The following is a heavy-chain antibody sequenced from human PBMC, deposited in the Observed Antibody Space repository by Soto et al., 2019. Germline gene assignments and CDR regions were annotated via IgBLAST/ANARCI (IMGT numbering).Heavy chain of an antibody. CDR2: IGYDGSNK. Sequence: QVQLVESGGGVVQPGRSLRLSCAASGFTVSSYGMHWVRQAPGKGLEWVAVIGYDGSNKYYADSVKGRFTISRDNSKNTLYLQMNSLRAEDTAVYYRARENSVAGWRAFDYWGQGTLVTVSS. J-gene: IGHJ4*02. CDR3: ARENSVAGWRAFDY. CDR1: GFTVSSYG. D-gene: IGHD6-19*01. V-gene: IGHV3-33*01.